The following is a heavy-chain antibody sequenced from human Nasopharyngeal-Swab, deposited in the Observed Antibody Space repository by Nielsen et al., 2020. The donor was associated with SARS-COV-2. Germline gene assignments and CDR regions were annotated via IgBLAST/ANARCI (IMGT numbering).Heavy chain of an antibody. Sequence: WIRQPPGKGLEWVAVISYDGSNKYYADSVKGRSTISRDNSKNTLYLQMNSLRAEDTAVYYCARGTLRLDIVVVPAVYFDYWGQGTLVTVSS. CDR3: ARGTLRLDIVVVPAVYFDY. J-gene: IGHJ4*02. D-gene: IGHD2-2*03. CDR2: ISYDGSNK. V-gene: IGHV3-30*04.